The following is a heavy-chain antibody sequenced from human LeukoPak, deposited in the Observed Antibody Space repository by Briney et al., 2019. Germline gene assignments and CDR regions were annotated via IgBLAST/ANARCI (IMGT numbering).Heavy chain of an antibody. CDR1: GGSISSSSYY. J-gene: IGHJ4*02. CDR3: ARRGSGWYFFDY. D-gene: IGHD6-19*01. CDR2: IYYSGST. V-gene: IGHV4-39*01. Sequence: SETLSLTCTVSGGSISSSSYYWGWIRQPPGKGLGWIGSIYYSGSTYYNPSLKSRVTISVDTSKNQFSLKLSSVTAADTAVYYCARRGSGWYFFDYWGQGTLVTVSS.